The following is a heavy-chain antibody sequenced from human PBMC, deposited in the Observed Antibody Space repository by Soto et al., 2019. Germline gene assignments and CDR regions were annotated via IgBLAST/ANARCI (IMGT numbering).Heavy chain of an antibody. CDR3: ARSLSNKVGPDY. D-gene: IGHD4-4*01. J-gene: IGHJ4*02. V-gene: IGHV1-8*02. CDR2: MNPRSGDT. Sequence: QVQLVQSGAEVQKPGASVKVSCKASGYTFSSFDVNWVRQATGQGLEWMGWMNPRSGDTVYAQKFTGGVTMTRDTSIVTAYMELRSLRSEDTAVYYCARSLSNKVGPDYWGQGSLVTVSS. CDR1: GYTFSSFD.